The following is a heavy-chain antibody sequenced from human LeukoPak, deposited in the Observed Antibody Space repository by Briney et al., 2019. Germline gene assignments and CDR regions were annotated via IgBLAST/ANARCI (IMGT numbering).Heavy chain of an antibody. J-gene: IGHJ4*02. V-gene: IGHV1-46*01. CDR2: INPSGGST. CDR3: ARGHSNSPFLY. D-gene: IGHD6-6*01. Sequence: ASVKVSCKASGYTFTSYYLHWVRQAPGQGLEWMGIINPSGGSTSYAQKFQDRVTMTRDTPTSTVYMELSSLRSEDTAVYYCARGHSNSPFLYWGQGPLVTVSS. CDR1: GYTFTSYY.